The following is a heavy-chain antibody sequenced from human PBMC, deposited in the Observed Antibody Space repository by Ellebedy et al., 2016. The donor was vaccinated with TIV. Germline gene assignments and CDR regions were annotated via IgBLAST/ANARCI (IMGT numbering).Heavy chain of an antibody. J-gene: IGHJ6*02. D-gene: IGHD1-26*01. Sequence: PGGSLRLSCAASGITLNNYAVNWVRQAPGKGLVWVSAISGSGGRAAYTDSVKGRFNISRDNSKNTIYLQMNNLRAEDTAVYYCAKGVGVGWFYYGLDVWGQGTTVTVSS. CDR2: ISGSGGRA. CDR1: GITLNNYA. CDR3: AKGVGVGWFYYGLDV. V-gene: IGHV3-23*01.